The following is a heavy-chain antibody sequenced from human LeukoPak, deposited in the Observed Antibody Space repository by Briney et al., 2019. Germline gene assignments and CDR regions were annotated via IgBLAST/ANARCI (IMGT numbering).Heavy chain of an antibody. V-gene: IGHV2-5*01. Sequence: SGPTLVKPTQTLTLTCTFSGFSISSPTVGVGWIRQPPGKALEWLALIYWNDDKRYSPSLMSRLTITKDTSKNQVVLTMTNMDPVDTATYYCTHSVAAVPLDYWGQGTLVTVSS. CDR3: THSVAAVPLDY. CDR2: IYWNDDK. CDR1: GFSISSPTVG. J-gene: IGHJ4*02. D-gene: IGHD5-12*01.